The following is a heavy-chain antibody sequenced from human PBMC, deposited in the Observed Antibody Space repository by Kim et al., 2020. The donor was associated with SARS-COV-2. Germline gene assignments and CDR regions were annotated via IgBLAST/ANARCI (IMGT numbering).Heavy chain of an antibody. CDR3: ARDPQLALFYYYYGMDV. Sequence: ASVKVSCKASGYTFTSYAMNWVRQAPGQGLEWMGWINTNTGNPTYAQGFTGRFVFSLDTSVSTAYLQISSLKAEDTAVYYCARDPQLALFYYYYGMDVWGQGTTVTVSS. V-gene: IGHV7-4-1*02. J-gene: IGHJ6*02. D-gene: IGHD1-1*01. CDR2: INTNTGNP. CDR1: GYTFTSYA.